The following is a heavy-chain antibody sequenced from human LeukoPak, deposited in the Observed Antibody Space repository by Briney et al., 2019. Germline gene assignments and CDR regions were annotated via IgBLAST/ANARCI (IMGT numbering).Heavy chain of an antibody. J-gene: IGHJ4*02. Sequence: GGSLRLSCAASGFTFSSYGMHWVRQAPGKGLEWVSSISSSSSYIYYADSVKGRFTISRDNAKNSLYLQMNSLRAEDTAVYYCAREDGSGSYYSNWGQGTLVTVSS. CDR2: ISSSSSYI. V-gene: IGHV3-21*01. CDR1: GFTFSSYG. CDR3: AREDGSGSYYSN. D-gene: IGHD3-10*01.